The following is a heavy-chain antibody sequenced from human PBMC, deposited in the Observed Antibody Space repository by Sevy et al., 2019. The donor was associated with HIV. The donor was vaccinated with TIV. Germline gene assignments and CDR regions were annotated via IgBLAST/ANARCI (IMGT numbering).Heavy chain of an antibody. CDR3: ARREAYSRGIDY. J-gene: IGHJ4*02. CDR1: GGTFSSYA. V-gene: IGHV1-69*13. D-gene: IGHD6-19*01. Sequence: ASVKVSCKASGGTFSSYAISWVRQAPGQGLEWMGGIIPIFGTANYAQKFQGRVTITADESTSTAYMELSSLRSEDTALYYCARREAYSRGIDYWGQGTLVTVSS. CDR2: IIPIFGTA.